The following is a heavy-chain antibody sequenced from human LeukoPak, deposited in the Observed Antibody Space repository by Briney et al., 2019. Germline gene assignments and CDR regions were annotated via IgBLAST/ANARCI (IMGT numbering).Heavy chain of an antibody. Sequence: GGSLRLSCAASGFTFSSYAMSWVRQAPGKGLGGVSAISGSGGSTYCADSVKGRFTISRDNSKNTLYLQMNSLRAEDTAVYYCAKDARMTTVTRFDYWGQGTLVTVSS. CDR3: AKDARMTTVTRFDY. V-gene: IGHV3-23*01. J-gene: IGHJ4*02. CDR2: ISGSGGST. CDR1: GFTFSSYA. D-gene: IGHD4-17*01.